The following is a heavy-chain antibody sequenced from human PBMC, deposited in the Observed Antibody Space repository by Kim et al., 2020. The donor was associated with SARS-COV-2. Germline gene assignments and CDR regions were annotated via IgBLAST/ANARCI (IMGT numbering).Heavy chain of an antibody. V-gene: IGHV1-18*01. J-gene: IGHJ3*02. Sequence: NYAESLQGRVTRTTDTSTSTVYMELRSLSSGDTAVYFCAGDRGYGIDTFDIWGQGTTVTVSS. D-gene: IGHD3-22*01. CDR3: AGDRGYGIDTFDI.